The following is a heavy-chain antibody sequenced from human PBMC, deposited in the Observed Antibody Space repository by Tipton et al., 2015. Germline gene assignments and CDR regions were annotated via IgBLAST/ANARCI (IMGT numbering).Heavy chain of an antibody. V-gene: IGHV4-39*07. CDR3: ARGKGGYISGWHYGMDV. CDR2: IYYSGST. J-gene: IGHJ6*02. Sequence: TLSLTCTVSGGSISSTSYYWGWIRQPPGKGLEWIGSIYYSGSTYYNPTLKSRVTISVDTSKNQFSLNLSSVTAADTAVYYCARGKGGYISGWHYGMDVWGQGTTVTVSS. D-gene: IGHD6-19*01. CDR1: GGSISSTSYY.